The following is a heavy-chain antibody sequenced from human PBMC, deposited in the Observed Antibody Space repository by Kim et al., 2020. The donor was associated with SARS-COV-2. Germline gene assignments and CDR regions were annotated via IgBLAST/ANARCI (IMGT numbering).Heavy chain of an antibody. Sequence: GGSLRLSCVASGFIFNDYAMHWVRQAPGKGLEWVSLISEDGGRTSYADSVKGLFTISRDNSKNSVYLQMNTLRTEDTAFYYCAKGGPQDWGQGTLVTVSS. CDR2: ISEDGGRT. J-gene: IGHJ4*02. CDR1: GFIFNDYA. CDR3: AKGGPQD. V-gene: IGHV3-43*02.